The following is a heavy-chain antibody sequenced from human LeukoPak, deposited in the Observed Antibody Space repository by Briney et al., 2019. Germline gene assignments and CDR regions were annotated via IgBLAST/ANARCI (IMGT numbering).Heavy chain of an antibody. CDR2: IYYSGST. D-gene: IGHD6-19*01. CDR1: GGSISSYY. Sequence: TSETLSLTCTVSGGSISSYYWSWIRQPPGKGLEWIGYIYYSGSTNYNPSLKSRVTISVDTSKNQFSLKLSSVTAADTAVYYCARVGSSGWYSGDYRGQGTLVTVSS. V-gene: IGHV4-59*01. J-gene: IGHJ4*02. CDR3: ARVGSSGWYSGDY.